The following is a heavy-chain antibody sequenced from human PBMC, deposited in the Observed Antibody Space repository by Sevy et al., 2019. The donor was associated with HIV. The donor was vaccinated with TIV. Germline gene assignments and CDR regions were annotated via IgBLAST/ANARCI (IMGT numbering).Heavy chain of an antibody. CDR3: AGFDSSGYYFDY. CDR1: GGSFSRYY. CDR2: INHSGST. D-gene: IGHD3-22*01. J-gene: IGHJ4*02. V-gene: IGHV4-34*01. Sequence: SETLSLTCAVYGGSFSRYYWIWIRQPPGKGLEWIGEINHSGSTNYNPSLKSRVTISVDTSKNQFSLKLSSVTAADTAVYYWAGFDSSGYYFDYWGQGTLVTVSS.